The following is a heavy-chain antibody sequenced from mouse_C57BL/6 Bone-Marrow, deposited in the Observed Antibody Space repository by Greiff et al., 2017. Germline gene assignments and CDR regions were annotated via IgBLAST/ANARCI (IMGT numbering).Heavy chain of an antibody. J-gene: IGHJ2*01. Sequence: VQLQQPGAELVRPGSSVKLSCKASGYTFTSYWMDWVKQRPGQGLEWIGNIYPSDSETHYNQKFKDKATLTVDKSSSTAYMQLSSLTSEDSAVYYCAIRLPYYDVDYGGQGPTLTVP. CDR3: AIRLPYYDVDY. CDR1: GYTFTSYW. D-gene: IGHD1-2*01. V-gene: IGHV1-61*01. CDR2: IYPSDSET.